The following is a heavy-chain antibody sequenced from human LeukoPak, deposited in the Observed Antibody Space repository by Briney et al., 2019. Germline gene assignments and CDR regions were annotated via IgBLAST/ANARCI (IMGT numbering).Heavy chain of an antibody. J-gene: IGHJ4*02. V-gene: IGHV3-7*01. Sequence: GGSLRLSCAASGFTFSSYWMSWVRQTPGKGLEWVANIKQDGSEKYYVDSVKGRFTISRDNARNSLYLQMNSLRAEDTAVYYCARDSTLFSGWGGFDYWGQGTLVTVSS. CDR1: GFTFSSYW. CDR3: ARDSTLFSGWGGFDY. D-gene: IGHD6-19*01. CDR2: IKQDGSEK.